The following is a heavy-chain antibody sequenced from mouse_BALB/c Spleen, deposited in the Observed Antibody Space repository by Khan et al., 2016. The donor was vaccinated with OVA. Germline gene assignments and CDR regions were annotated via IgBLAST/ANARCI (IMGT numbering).Heavy chain of an antibody. CDR1: GFSLSNYG. Sequence: QVQLKESGPGLVAPSQSLSITCTISGFSLSNYGVHWVRQPPGKGLEWLVVIWSDGSTAYNSALNSRLTISKDNSKSQVFLKMNSLQTDDTAMYSWARHPYYHYYVMDYWGQGTSVTVSS. D-gene: IGHD2-10*01. CDR2: IWSDGST. V-gene: IGHV2-6-1*01. CDR3: ARHPYYHYYVMDY. J-gene: IGHJ4*01.